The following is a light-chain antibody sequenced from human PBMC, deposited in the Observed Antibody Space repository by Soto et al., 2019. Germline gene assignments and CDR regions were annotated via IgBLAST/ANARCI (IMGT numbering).Light chain of an antibody. V-gene: IGKV1-39*01. CDR2: AAS. CDR3: QQSNSITWT. J-gene: IGKJ1*01. CDR1: QTISSW. Sequence: DTHMTQSPSTQSGCVGDRVTITSRASQTISSWLAWYQQKTGKAPKVMIYAASSLQSGVPSRFSGSGYETDFNLTISSLQTEDFATYSCQQSNSITWTFGQGTKVDIK.